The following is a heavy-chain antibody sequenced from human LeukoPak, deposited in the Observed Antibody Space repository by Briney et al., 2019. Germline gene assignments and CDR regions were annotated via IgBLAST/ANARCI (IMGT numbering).Heavy chain of an antibody. Sequence: SGTLSLSCAVPGGSISSSNWWSWVRQPPGKGLEWIGEIYHSGSTNYNPSLKSRVTISVDKAKNQFSLYLSSVTAADTAVYYCARRIAARAADKDWFDPWGQGTLVTVSS. V-gene: IGHV4-4*02. D-gene: IGHD6-6*01. J-gene: IGHJ5*02. CDR2: IYHSGST. CDR3: ARRIAARAADKDWFDP. CDR1: GGSISSSNW.